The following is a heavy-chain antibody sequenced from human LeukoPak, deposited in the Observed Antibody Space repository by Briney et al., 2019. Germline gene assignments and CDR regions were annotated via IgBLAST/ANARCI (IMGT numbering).Heavy chain of an antibody. CDR1: GYTFTNYA. CDR2: ISAYNGNT. D-gene: IGHD5-12*01. J-gene: IGHJ4*02. V-gene: IGHV1-18*01. Sequence: GASVKVSCKASGYTFTNYAISWVRQAPGQGLEWVGWISAYNGNTNYAQKLQGRVTMTTDTSTSTAYMDLRSLRSDDTAVYYCARVRNSGFRYVGSWGQGTLVTVSS. CDR3: ARVRNSGFRYVGS.